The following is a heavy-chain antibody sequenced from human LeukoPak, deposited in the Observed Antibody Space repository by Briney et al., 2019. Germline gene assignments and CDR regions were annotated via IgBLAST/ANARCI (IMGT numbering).Heavy chain of an antibody. CDR2: INPNSVGT. D-gene: IGHD4-17*01. J-gene: IGHJ5*02. Sequence: ASVKISCKAYGYRFRDHYIHWVRQAPGQGLEYLGWINPNSVGTNYAQKFQGRVTLTRDTSIDTAYIHLDSLTSDDTAVYFCARGYFGDYVLDTWGQGTLVTVSS. CDR1: GYRFRDHY. V-gene: IGHV1-2*02. CDR3: ARGYFGDYVLDT.